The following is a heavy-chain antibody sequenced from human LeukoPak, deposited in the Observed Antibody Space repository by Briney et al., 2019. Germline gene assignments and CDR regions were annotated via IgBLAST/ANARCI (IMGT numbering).Heavy chain of an antibody. V-gene: IGHV3-21*04. D-gene: IGHD4-17*01. CDR2: ISSSSSYI. CDR1: GFTFSSYS. J-gene: IGHJ4*02. CDR3: ARDRHHDYGDYPPDFDY. Sequence: GGSLRLSCAASGFTFSSYSMNWVRQAPGKGLEWVSSISSSSSYIYYADSVKGRFTISRDNAKNSLYLQMNSLRAEDTAVYYCARDRHHDYGDYPPDFDYWGQGTLVTVSS.